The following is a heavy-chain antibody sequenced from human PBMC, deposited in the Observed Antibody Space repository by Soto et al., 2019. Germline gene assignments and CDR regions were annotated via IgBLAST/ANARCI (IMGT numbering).Heavy chain of an antibody. V-gene: IGHV3-33*01. CDR2: IWYDGSNE. Sequence: GGSLRLSCAASGFAFSSYGMHWVRQAPGQGLEWVAAIWYDGSNENYADSVKGRFTISRDNSKNTLYLQMNSLSVEDTAVYYCARDSSGSGGAFDIWGQGTMVTVS. CDR3: ARDSSGSGGAFDI. J-gene: IGHJ3*02. D-gene: IGHD1-26*01. CDR1: GFAFSSYG.